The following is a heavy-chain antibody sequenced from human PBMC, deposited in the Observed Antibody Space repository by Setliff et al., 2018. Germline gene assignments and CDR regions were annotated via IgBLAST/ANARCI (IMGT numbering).Heavy chain of an antibody. CDR3: ARGPPGYYYYMNV. V-gene: IGHV4-34*01. J-gene: IGHJ6*03. CDR1: GGSFSGYY. CDR2: INHTGST. Sequence: SETLSLTCAVYGGSFSGYYWSWIRQPPGKGLEWIGEINHTGSTNYSPSLKSRVTISVDTSKNQFSLKLTSVTEADTAVYYCARGPPGYYYYMNVWGQGTTVTVSS.